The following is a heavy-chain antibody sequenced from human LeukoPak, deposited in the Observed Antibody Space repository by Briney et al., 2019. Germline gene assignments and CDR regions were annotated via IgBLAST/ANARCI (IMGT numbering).Heavy chain of an antibody. CDR3: ARGPLDSKIVVVPADYYYYGMDV. J-gene: IGHJ6*02. CDR1: GFTFSSYW. Sequence: GGSLRLSCAASGFTFSSYWMSWVRQAPGKGLEWVSYISGSSSTIYYADSVKGRFTISRDNAKNSLYLQMNSLRDEDTAVYYCARGPLDSKIVVVPADYYYYGMDVWGQGTTVTVSS. D-gene: IGHD2-2*01. CDR2: ISGSSSTI. V-gene: IGHV3-48*02.